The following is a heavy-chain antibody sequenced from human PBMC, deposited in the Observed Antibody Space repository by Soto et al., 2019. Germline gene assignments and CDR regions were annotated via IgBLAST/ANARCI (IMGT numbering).Heavy chain of an antibody. D-gene: IGHD3-22*01. Sequence: VGSLRLSCAASGFTFSGSAMHWVRQASGKGLEWVGRIRSKTNSYATAYAASVKGRFTISRDDSKDTAYLQMNSLKTEDTAVYYCTRDPRNYYDSIGSANWFDPWGQGTLVTVSS. CDR3: TRDPRNYYDSIGSANWFDP. CDR1: GFTFSGSA. V-gene: IGHV3-73*01. J-gene: IGHJ5*02. CDR2: IRSKTNSYAT.